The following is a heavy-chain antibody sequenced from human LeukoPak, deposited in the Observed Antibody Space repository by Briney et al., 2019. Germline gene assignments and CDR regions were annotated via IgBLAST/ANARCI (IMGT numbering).Heavy chain of an antibody. CDR3: ARDGSGSTVYYFDY. Sequence: SETLSLTCTVSGGSISSSTYYWGWIRQPPGKGLEWIGSIYYSGSTYYNPSLTSRVTISVDTSKNQFSLKLSSVTAADTAVYYCARDGSGSTVYYFDYWGQGTLVTVSS. D-gene: IGHD1-26*01. CDR1: GGSISSSTYY. J-gene: IGHJ4*02. CDR2: IYYSGST. V-gene: IGHV4-39*07.